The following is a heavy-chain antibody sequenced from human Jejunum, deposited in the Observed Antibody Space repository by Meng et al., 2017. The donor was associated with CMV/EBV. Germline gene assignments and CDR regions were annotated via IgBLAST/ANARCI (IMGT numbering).Heavy chain of an antibody. CDR2: ISGGAHVS. D-gene: IGHD2-15*01. V-gene: IGHV3-11*01. CDR3: ARAGVVVTATPHYYGMDV. CDR1: FRDYY. J-gene: IGHJ6*02. Sequence: FRDYYMTWIRRAPGKGLEWVSYISGGAHVSYYADSVKGRFTISRDNAGNSLYLQMNSLRGEDTAVYYCARAGVVVTATPHYYGMDVWGHGTAVTVSS.